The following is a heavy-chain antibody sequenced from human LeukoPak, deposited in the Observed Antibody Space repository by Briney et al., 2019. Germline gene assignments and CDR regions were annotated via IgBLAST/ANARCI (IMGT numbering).Heavy chain of an antibody. Sequence: SETLSLTCTVSGGSISSYYWSRIRQPAGKGLEWIGHIYSTESTTYNPSLKSRVTVSVDTSKNQFSLKLKSVTAADTAMYYCARAPTMRGGFDYWGQGTLVTVSS. V-gene: IGHV4-4*07. D-gene: IGHD3-22*01. CDR1: GGSISSYY. CDR3: ARAPTMRGGFDY. J-gene: IGHJ4*02. CDR2: IYSTEST.